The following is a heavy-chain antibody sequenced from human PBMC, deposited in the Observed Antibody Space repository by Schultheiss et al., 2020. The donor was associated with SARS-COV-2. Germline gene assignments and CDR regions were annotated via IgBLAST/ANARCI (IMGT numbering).Heavy chain of an antibody. J-gene: IGHJ6*03. CDR2: IYYSGST. Sequence: SQTLSLTCAVSGGSINTYYWSWIRQPPGKGLEWIGSIYYSGSTNYNPSLTSRVTISVDTSKNQFSLKLSSVTAADTAVYYCARGIVVVPAARRYYYYMDVWGKGTTVTVSS. D-gene: IGHD2-2*01. V-gene: IGHV4-59*12. CDR3: ARGIVVVPAARRYYYYMDV. CDR1: GGSINTYY.